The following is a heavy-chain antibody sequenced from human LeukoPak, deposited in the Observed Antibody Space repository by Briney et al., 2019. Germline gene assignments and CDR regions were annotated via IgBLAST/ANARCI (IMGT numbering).Heavy chain of an antibody. J-gene: IGHJ1*01. CDR2: IDPNNGGT. D-gene: IGHD3-16*01. V-gene: IGHV1-2*02. Sequence: GASVKVSCKSSGYTFTCYMHWVRQAPGPGLEWMGFIDPNNGGTNYAQKFQGRVTLTTDASISTAYMELRSLRSDDTAVYHWATDEGGWGQGTLVTVSS. CDR3: ATDEGG. CDR1: GYTFTCY.